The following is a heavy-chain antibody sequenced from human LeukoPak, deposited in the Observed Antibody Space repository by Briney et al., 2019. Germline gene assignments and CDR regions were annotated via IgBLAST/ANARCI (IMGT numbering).Heavy chain of an antibody. Sequence: PSETLSLTCTVSGGSISSSSYYSGWIRHPPGKGLEWIGNIYYSGSTYYNPSLETRVTISIDTSKNQFSLKLSSVTAADTAVYYCARQSGPYASRWFDFWGQGSLVTVSS. CDR1: GGSISSSSYY. CDR2: IYYSGST. CDR3: ARQSGPYASRWFDF. V-gene: IGHV4-39*01. D-gene: IGHD6-13*01. J-gene: IGHJ4*02.